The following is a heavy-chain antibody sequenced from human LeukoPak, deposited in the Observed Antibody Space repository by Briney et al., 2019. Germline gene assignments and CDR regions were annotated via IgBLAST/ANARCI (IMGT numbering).Heavy chain of an antibody. Sequence: SVTLSLTCTVSGGSISSSSYYWGWIRQPPGKGLEWIGRIYTSGSTNYNASLKSRVTMSVDTSKNQFSLKLSSVTAADTAVYYCARSSDYDFWSGYYGRFDYWGQGTLVTVSS. CDR1: GGSISSSSYY. D-gene: IGHD3-3*01. J-gene: IGHJ4*02. V-gene: IGHV4-61*05. CDR2: IYTSGST. CDR3: ARSSDYDFWSGYYGRFDY.